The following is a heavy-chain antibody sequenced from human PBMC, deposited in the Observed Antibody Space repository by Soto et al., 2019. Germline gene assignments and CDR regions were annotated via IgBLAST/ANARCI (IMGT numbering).Heavy chain of an antibody. CDR3: AREGPAPYYYYGMDV. Sequence: QVQVVQSGDAVKKPGASVKVSCKASGYTFTNYGFSWVRQAPGQGLEWMGWISGYNGNTKYAEKFQGRVTMTTDTSTSTGHMELRSLRSDDTAVYYCAREGPAPYYYYGMDVWGQGTAVTVSS. CDR1: GYTFTNYG. CDR2: ISGYNGNT. J-gene: IGHJ6*02. V-gene: IGHV1-18*01.